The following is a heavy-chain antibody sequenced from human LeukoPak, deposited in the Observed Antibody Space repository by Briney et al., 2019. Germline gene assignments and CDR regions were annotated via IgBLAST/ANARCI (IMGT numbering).Heavy chain of an antibody. CDR2: ISAYNGNT. CDR3: ARGGYSGSYYPDY. V-gene: IGHV1-18*01. CDR1: GYTFTSYG. J-gene: IGHJ4*02. Sequence: ASVKVSCKASGYTFTSYGISWVRQAPGQGLEWMGWISAYNGNTNYAQKFQGRVTMTRDMSTSTVYMELSSLRSEDTAVYYCARGGYSGSYYPDYWGQGTLVTVSS. D-gene: IGHD1-26*01.